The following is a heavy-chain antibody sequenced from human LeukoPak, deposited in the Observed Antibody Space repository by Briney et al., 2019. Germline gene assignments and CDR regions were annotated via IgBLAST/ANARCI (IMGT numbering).Heavy chain of an antibody. CDR2: NYPGDTDT. CDR1: GYSSTSYW. Sequence: GETLKIFCNGSGYSSTSYWNGWVRQMPGKGLGWMGINYPGDTDTRYSPSFQGQVTISADKSISTAYLQWNSLKAADTAMYYCARLCPYYYYMDVWGKGTTVTVSS. CDR3: ARLCPYYYYMDV. V-gene: IGHV5-51*01. J-gene: IGHJ6*03.